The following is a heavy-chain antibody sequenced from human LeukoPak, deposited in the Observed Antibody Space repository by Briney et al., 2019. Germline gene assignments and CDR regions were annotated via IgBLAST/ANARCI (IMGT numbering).Heavy chain of an antibody. V-gene: IGHV6-1*01. CDR3: ARDAVGASLFEY. CDR1: GDIVSNNVAV. Sequence: SQTLSLTCVISGDIVSNNVAVWNWIRQSPSRGLEWLGRTYYRSKWHNHYAVSMESRITISPDTSKNQFYLQLDSVTPEDTAVYYCARDAVGASLFEYWGQGTLVTVSS. CDR2: TYYRSKWHN. J-gene: IGHJ4*02. D-gene: IGHD1-26*01.